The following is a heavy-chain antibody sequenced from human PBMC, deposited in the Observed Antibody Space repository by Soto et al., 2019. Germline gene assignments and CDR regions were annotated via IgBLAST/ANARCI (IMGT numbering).Heavy chain of an antibody. V-gene: IGHV4-39*01. CDR3: ARVSGIYYYGMDV. CDR2: IYYSGST. D-gene: IGHD3-10*01. CDR1: AGSISSSSDY. Sequence: PSETLAHTCTLAAGSISSSSDYWGLIRQPPGKGLEWIGSIYYSGSTYYNPSLKSRVTISVDTSKNQFSLKLSSVTAADTAVYYCARVSGIYYYGMDVWGQGTTVT. J-gene: IGHJ6*02.